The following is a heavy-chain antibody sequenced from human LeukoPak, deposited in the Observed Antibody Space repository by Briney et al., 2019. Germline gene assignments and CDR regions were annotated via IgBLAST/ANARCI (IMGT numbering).Heavy chain of an antibody. CDR1: GGSISSYY. Sequence: SETLSLTCTVSGGSISSYYWSWIRQPPGKGLEWIGYIYYSGSTNYNPSLKSRVTISVDTSKNQFSLKLSSVTAADTAVYYCARGYCSSTSCYSFDYWGQGTLVTVSS. D-gene: IGHD2-2*01. J-gene: IGHJ4*02. V-gene: IGHV4-59*12. CDR3: ARGYCSSTSCYSFDY. CDR2: IYYSGST.